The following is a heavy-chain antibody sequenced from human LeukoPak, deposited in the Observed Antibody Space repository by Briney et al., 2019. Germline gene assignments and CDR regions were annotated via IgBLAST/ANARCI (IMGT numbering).Heavy chain of an antibody. CDR2: ISWDSGSI. Sequence: GGSLRLSCAASGFTFDDYAMHWVRQAPGKGLEWVSGISWDSGSIGYADSVKGRFTISRDNAKNSLYLQMNSLRAEDTAVYYCAELGITMIGGVWGKGTTVTISS. D-gene: IGHD3-10*02. CDR1: GFTFDDYA. CDR3: AELGITMIGGV. V-gene: IGHV3-9*01. J-gene: IGHJ6*04.